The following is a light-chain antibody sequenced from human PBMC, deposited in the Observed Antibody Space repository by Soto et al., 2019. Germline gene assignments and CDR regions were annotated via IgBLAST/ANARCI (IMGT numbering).Light chain of an antibody. Sequence: EIVMTQSPATLSVSPGERATLSCRASQSVSSNLAWYQQKPGQAPRLLIYGASTRATGIPATFSGSGSGTEFTLTISSLQSEDFAVDYCQQYNNWPPWTGGQGTKVVIK. V-gene: IGKV3-15*01. CDR3: QQYNNWPPWT. CDR1: QSVSSN. J-gene: IGKJ1*01. CDR2: GAS.